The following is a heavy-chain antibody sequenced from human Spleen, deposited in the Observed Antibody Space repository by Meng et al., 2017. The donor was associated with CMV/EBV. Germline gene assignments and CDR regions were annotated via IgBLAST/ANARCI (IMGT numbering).Heavy chain of an antibody. J-gene: IGHJ4*02. V-gene: IGHV3-13*01. Sequence: GGSLRLSCAACGFTFSTYDMHWVRQPTGKGLEWVSPIGTAGDTYYPGSVKGRFTISRDNSKNTLYLQMNSLRAEDTAVYYCANRVGIGVAGNGGGQGTLVTVSS. D-gene: IGHD6-19*01. CDR2: IGTAGDT. CDR1: GFTFSTYD. CDR3: ANRVGIGVAGNG.